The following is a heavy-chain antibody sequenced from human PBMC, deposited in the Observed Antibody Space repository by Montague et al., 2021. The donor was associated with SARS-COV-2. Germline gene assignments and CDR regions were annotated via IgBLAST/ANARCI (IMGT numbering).Heavy chain of an antibody. CDR3: TRDGRTSGWGYWYHGLDV. Sequence: SETLSLTCTVSGGSISSYYWSWIRQPPGKGLEWIGYIYYSGSTNYNPSLKSRVTISVDTSKNQFSLKLSSVTAADTAVYYCTRDGRTSGWGYWYHGLDVWGQGTTVIVSS. J-gene: IGHJ6*02. V-gene: IGHV4-59*01. CDR2: IYYSGST. CDR1: GGSISSYY. D-gene: IGHD6-19*01.